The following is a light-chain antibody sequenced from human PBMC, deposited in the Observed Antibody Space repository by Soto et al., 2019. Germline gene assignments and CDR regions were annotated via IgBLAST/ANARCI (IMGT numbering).Light chain of an antibody. J-gene: IGKJ5*01. CDR3: QQLNSYHTPT. CDR1: QGISSY. V-gene: IGKV1-9*01. CDR2: AAS. Sequence: DIQLTQSPSFLSASVGDRVTITCRASQGISSYLAWYQQTPGKAPKLMIYAASTLQSGVPSRFSGSGSGTDFTLTISSLQPEDFANYYCQQLNSYHTPTFGQGTRLEIK.